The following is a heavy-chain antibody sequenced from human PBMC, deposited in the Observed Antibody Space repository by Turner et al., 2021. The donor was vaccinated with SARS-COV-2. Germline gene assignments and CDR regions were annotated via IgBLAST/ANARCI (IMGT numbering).Heavy chain of an antibody. CDR1: GGTFSSYS. D-gene: IGHD3-10*01. CDR2: IIPILGIA. Sequence: QVQLVQSGAEVKKPGSSVKVSCKASGGTFSSYSISWVRQAPGQGLEWMGRIIPILGIANYAQKFQGRVTITADESTSTAYMELSSLRSEDTAVYNCARGKNYYGSGSYYPTHYYYGMDVWGQGTTVTVSS. J-gene: IGHJ6*02. V-gene: IGHV1-69*04. CDR3: ARGKNYYGSGSYYPTHYYYGMDV.